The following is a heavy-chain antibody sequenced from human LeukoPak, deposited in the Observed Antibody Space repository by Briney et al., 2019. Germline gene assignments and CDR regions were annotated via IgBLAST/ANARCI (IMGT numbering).Heavy chain of an antibody. J-gene: IGHJ4*02. D-gene: IGHD6-19*01. CDR3: ASLSSGWPGGVDY. CDR1: GYTFTDYY. Sequence: ASVKVSCKASGYTFTDYYMHWVRQAPGQGLEWMGRINPNSGGTNYAQKFQGRVTMTRDTSISTAYMELSRLRSDDTAVYYCASLSSGWPGGVDYWGQGTLVTVSS. V-gene: IGHV1-2*06. CDR2: INPNSGGT.